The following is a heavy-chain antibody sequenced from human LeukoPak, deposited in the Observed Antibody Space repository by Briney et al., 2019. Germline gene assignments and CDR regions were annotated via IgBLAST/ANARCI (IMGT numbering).Heavy chain of an antibody. CDR3: AKGGRRGFGGYDYDFDY. D-gene: IGHD5-12*01. J-gene: IGHJ4*02. CDR2: ISAYNGNT. CDR1: GYTFTSYG. V-gene: IGHV1-18*01. Sequence: ASVKVSCKASGYTFTSYGISWVRQAPGQGLEWMGWISAYNGNTNYAQKLQGRVTMTTDTSTSTAYMELRSLRSDDTAVYYCAKGGRRGFGGYDYDFDYWGQGTLVTVSS.